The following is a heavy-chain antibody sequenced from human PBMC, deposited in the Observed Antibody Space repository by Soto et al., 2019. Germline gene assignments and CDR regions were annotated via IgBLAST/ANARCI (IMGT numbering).Heavy chain of an antibody. CDR3: SKEIFGVTVYIVATIQNYYYYGMDV. CDR2: ISGSGGSR. J-gene: IGHJ6*02. CDR1: GFTFSSHA. V-gene: IGHV3-23*01. D-gene: IGHD5-12*01. Sequence: GGSLRLSCAASGFTFSSHAMSWVRQAPGKGLEWVSAISGSGGSRYYADSVKGRFTLSRDNSKNTLYLQMKSLRAQDTAVYYCSKEIFGVTVYIVATIQNYYYYGMDVWGQVTTVTFSS.